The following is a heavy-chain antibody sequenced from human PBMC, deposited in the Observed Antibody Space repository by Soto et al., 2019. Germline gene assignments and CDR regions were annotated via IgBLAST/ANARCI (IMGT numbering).Heavy chain of an antibody. V-gene: IGHV3-9*01. D-gene: IGHD5-12*01. Sequence: EVQVVESGGGLVQPGRSLRLSCAGSGFTFADYAMHWVRQAPGKGLEWVSGIRWNSGGTGYADSVKGRFTISRDNAKNSLYLQMNSLRAEDTAFYYCARAYGALGGYSGYNDLRGESYFFDYWGQGTLVTVSS. CDR2: IRWNSGGT. CDR1: GFTFADYA. J-gene: IGHJ4*02. CDR3: ARAYGALGGYSGYNDLRGESYFFDY.